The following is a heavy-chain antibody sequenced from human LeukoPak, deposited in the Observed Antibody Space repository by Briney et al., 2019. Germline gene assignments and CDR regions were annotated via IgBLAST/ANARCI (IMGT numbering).Heavy chain of an antibody. J-gene: IGHJ4*02. D-gene: IGHD4-11*01. CDR3: ARDLSNYFLHYIDF. CDR1: GFSFSDYN. Sequence: GGSLRLSCVTSGFSFSDYNMNWVGQAPGRGLEWVSSITSTSRDKSYADSVRGRFTISRDNAKNSLFLQMDTLGAEDTAVYYCARDLSNYFLHYIDFWGQGTLVTVSS. V-gene: IGHV3-21*01. CDR2: ITSTSRDK.